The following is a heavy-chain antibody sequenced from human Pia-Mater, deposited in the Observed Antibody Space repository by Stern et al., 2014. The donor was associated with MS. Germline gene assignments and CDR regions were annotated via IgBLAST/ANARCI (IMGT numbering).Heavy chain of an antibody. J-gene: IGHJ4*02. Sequence: VQLVESGGGLVKPGGSLRLSCAASGFNFNDLYINWIRQSPGKGLEWIAYISSSGTSVHYADSAKGRFIVSRNKDSNSFYLQMDSLRAEDTAIYYCSTLVDHWGQGTLVTVSS. CDR1: GFNFNDLY. CDR2: ISSSGTSV. V-gene: IGHV3-11*01. CDR3: STLVDH.